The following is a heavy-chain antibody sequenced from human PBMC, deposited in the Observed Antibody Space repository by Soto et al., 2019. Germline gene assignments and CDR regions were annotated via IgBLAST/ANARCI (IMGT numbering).Heavy chain of an antibody. CDR3: ASSEGNYYYYGMDV. Sequence: SGGSLRLSCEASRFRFSDYYMSWVRQAPGKGLEWVSFISSSGTTIYYADSVKGRFTISRDNAKNSLFLQMNSLRVEDTAVYYCASSEGNYYYYGMDVWGQGTTVTV. J-gene: IGHJ6*02. CDR2: ISSSGTTI. CDR1: RFRFSDYY. V-gene: IGHV3-11*01.